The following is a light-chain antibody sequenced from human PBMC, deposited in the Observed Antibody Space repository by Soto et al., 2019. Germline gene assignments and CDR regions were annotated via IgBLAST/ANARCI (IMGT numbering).Light chain of an antibody. Sequence: DIVMTQSPASLAVSLGERATINCRSSQTVLYISNNKSYIAWYQQKSGQPPKLLISWTSTRESGVPDRFSGSGSGTDFTLTISNLQAEDVAVYYCQQFYSSPFTFGPGTKVHIK. CDR1: QTVLYISNNKSY. V-gene: IGKV4-1*01. CDR3: QQFYSSPFT. J-gene: IGKJ3*01. CDR2: WTS.